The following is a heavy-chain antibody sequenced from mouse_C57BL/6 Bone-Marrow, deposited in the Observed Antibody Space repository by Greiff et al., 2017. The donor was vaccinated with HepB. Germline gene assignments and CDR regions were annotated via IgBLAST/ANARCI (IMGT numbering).Heavy chain of an antibody. CDR3: PQAHYDGYYPFAY. Sequence: EVKLMESGGGLVQPGGSMKLSCVASGFTFSNYWMNWVRQSPEKGLEWVAQIRLKSDNYATHYAESVKGRFTISRDDSKSSVYLQMNNLRAEDTGIYYCPQAHYDGYYPFAYWGQGTLVTVSA. J-gene: IGHJ3*01. CDR2: IRLKSDNYAT. CDR1: GFTFSNYW. V-gene: IGHV6-3*01. D-gene: IGHD2-3*01.